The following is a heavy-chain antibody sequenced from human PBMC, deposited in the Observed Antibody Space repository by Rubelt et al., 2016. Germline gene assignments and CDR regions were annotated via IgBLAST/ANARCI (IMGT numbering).Heavy chain of an antibody. CDR1: GFTFSSYA. V-gene: IGHV3-74*02. Sequence: VQLVESGGGVVQPGRSLRLSCAASGFTFSSYAMHWVRQAPGKGLVWVSRINSDGSSTSYGDSVKGRFTISRDNAKKTLYLQMNSLRAEDTAVYYCAKNIGYWGQGTLVTVSS. CDR3: AKNIGY. J-gene: IGHJ4*02. CDR2: INSDGSST.